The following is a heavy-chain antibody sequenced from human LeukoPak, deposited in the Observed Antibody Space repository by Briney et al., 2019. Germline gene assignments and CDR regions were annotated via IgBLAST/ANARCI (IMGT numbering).Heavy chain of an antibody. CDR3: AREAYYYDSSGSLVY. CDR1: GFTFSSYG. Sequence: PGGSLRLSCAASGFTFSSYGMHWVRQAPGKGLEWVAFIRYDGSNKYYADSVKGRFTISRDNSKNTLYLQMNSLRAEDTAVYYCAREAYYYDSSGSLVYWGQGTLVTVSS. V-gene: IGHV3-30*02. CDR2: IRYDGSNK. D-gene: IGHD3-22*01. J-gene: IGHJ4*02.